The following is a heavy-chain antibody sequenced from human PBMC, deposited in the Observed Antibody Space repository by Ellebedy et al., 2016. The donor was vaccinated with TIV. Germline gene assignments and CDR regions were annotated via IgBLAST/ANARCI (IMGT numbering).Heavy chain of an antibody. D-gene: IGHD3-10*01. J-gene: IGHJ3*02. CDR3: ARLGGSGVDAFDI. Sequence: GGSLRLSCKGSGYSFTSYWIGWVRQMPGKGLEWMGIIYPGDSNTRYSPSFQGQVTISADKSISTAYLQWSSLKASDTAMYYCARLGGSGVDAFDIWGQGTMVTVSS. CDR1: GYSFTSYW. CDR2: IYPGDSNT. V-gene: IGHV5-51*01.